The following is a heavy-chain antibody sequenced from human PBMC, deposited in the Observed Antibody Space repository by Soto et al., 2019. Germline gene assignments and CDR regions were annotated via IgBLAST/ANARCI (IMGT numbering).Heavy chain of an antibody. D-gene: IGHD4-17*01. CDR2: IYYSGST. Sequence: QVQLQESGPGLVKPSETLSLTCTVSGGSISGYYWSWIRQPPGKGLEWIGYIYYSGSTNYNPSLKSRVTISVDTSKNQFSLKLSSVTAADTAVYYCARASTVTTRGSRNNWFDPWGQGTLVTVSS. J-gene: IGHJ5*02. CDR1: GGSISGYY. V-gene: IGHV4-59*08. CDR3: ARASTVTTRGSRNNWFDP.